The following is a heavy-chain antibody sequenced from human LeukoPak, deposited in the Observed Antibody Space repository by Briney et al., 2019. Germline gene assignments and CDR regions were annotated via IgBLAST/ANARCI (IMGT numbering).Heavy chain of an antibody. CDR1: GFTFSTYG. J-gene: IGHJ4*02. D-gene: IGHD3-22*01. V-gene: IGHV3-30*19. CDR2: ISYDGSNK. CDR3: AKDPAGITMIVVAETYFDY. Sequence: GGSLRLSCAASGFTFSTYGMHWVRQAPGKGLEWVAVISYDGSNKYYADSVKGRFTISRDNSKNTLYLQMNSLRAEDTAVYYCAKDPAGITMIVVAETYFDYWGQGTLVTVSS.